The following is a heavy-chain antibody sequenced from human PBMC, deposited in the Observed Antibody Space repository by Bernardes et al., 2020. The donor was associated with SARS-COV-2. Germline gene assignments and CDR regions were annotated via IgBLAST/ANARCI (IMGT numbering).Heavy chain of an antibody. CDR3: AREPLASDVDY. J-gene: IGHJ4*02. Sequence: SLSLTCAASGFTFSSYGIHWVRQGPGKGLERVAVVWYDGSNKYYADSVKGRFTISRDNSKNTLYLQMNSLRAEDTAVYYCAREPLASDVDYCGQGALVTVSS. CDR1: GFTFSSYG. CDR2: VWYDGSNK. V-gene: IGHV3-33*08. D-gene: IGHD3-3*02.